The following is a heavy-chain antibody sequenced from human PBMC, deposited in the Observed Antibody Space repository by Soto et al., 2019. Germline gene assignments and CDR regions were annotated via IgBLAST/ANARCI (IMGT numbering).Heavy chain of an antibody. CDR3: SKYSGDSDAFDI. CDR1: GFSFSTYT. J-gene: IGHJ3*02. CDR2: ISTTSIFI. V-gene: IGHV3-21*01. Sequence: GESLKISCVASGFSFSTYTMNWVRQAPGKGLEWVSSISTTSIFIDYSDSVKGRFTVSRDNARNTLFLRLNSLRAEDTAVYYCSKYSGDSDAFDIWGQGTTVTVSS. D-gene: IGHD4-17*01.